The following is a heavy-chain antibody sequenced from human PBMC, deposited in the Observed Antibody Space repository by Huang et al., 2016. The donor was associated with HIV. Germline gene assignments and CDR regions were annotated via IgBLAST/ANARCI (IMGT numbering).Heavy chain of an antibody. CDR2: ISGSSGTI. J-gene: IGHJ4*02. Sequence: EVQLWESGGTLVQPGGSLRLSCGASGFTFRNYAMSWVRQAQGKGREWVSFISGSSGTIYYADSVKGRFTISRDNVKKTVYLQMNSLRVEDAAVYYCAKDRGDGYSGYDYDYWGQGTLVTVSS. CDR1: GFTFRNYA. V-gene: IGHV3-23*01. CDR3: AKDRGDGYSGYDYDY. D-gene: IGHD5-12*01.